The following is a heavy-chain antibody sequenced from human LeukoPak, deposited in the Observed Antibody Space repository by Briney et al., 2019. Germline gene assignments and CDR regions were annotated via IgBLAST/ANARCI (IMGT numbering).Heavy chain of an antibody. D-gene: IGHD3-3*01. CDR1: GGTFSSYA. V-gene: IGHV1-69*13. J-gene: IGHJ3*02. CDR2: IIPVFGTA. Sequence: SVKVSCKASGGTFSSYAISWVRQAPGQGLEWMGGIIPVFGTANYAQKFQGRVTITADESTSTAYMELSSLRSEDTAVYYCARDLAITIFGVVIRTDAFDIWGQGTMVTVSS. CDR3: ARDLAITIFGVVIRTDAFDI.